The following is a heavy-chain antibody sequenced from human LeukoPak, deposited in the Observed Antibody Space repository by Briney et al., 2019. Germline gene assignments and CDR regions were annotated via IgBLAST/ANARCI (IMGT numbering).Heavy chain of an antibody. D-gene: IGHD2-21*02. Sequence: GRSLRLSCAASGFTFSSHGMHWVRQAPGKGLEWVAVLWYDGRTKYYAESVKGRFTISRDNSKNTLYLQMNSLRAEDTAVYYCARDYCVGDCYGDYWGQGTLVTVSS. J-gene: IGHJ4*02. CDR3: ARDYCVGDCYGDY. V-gene: IGHV3-33*01. CDR2: LWYDGRTK. CDR1: GFTFSSHG.